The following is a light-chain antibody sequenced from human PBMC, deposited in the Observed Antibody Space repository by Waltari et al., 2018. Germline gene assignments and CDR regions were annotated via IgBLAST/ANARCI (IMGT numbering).Light chain of an antibody. CDR3: QHGNTFPLT. V-gene: IGKV1-12*01. Sequence: DIQMTQSPSSVSASVGDRVIITCRASQDISRWLAWYQQTPGKAPKFLIYDASTLQRGVPSRISGTGSGTEFTLTISSLQPEDFATYYCQHGNTFPLTFGGGTKVEIK. J-gene: IGKJ4*01. CDR2: DAS. CDR1: QDISRW.